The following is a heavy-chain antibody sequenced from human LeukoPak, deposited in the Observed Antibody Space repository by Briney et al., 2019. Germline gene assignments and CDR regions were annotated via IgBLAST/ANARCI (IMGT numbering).Heavy chain of an antibody. D-gene: IGHD3-16*01. CDR3: AKDDMFYDTRPAVYFHH. CDR2: ISDRGGSA. Sequence: GGSLRLSCAASGFTFNIFTMSWVRQAPGKGLEWVSVISDRGGSAYYADSVKGRFTISRDNSKNTLFLQMDSLRVEDTSVYYCAKDDMFYDTRPAVYFHHWGPGTLVTASA. J-gene: IGHJ1*01. V-gene: IGHV3-23*01. CDR1: GFTFNIFT.